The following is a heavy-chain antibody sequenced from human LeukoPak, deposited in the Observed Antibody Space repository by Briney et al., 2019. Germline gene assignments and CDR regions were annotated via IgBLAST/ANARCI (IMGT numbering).Heavy chain of an antibody. J-gene: IGHJ6*03. D-gene: IGHD2-21*01. CDR3: VRVGRAYCGGDCYMDV. Sequence: GGSLRLSCAASGFTFSSYLMHWVRQAPGKGLVWVSRIKSDGSSTSYADSVKGRFTISRDNAKNTLYLQMNSLRDEDTAVYYCVRVGRAYCGGDCYMDVWGKGTTVTVSS. V-gene: IGHV3-74*01. CDR1: GFTFSSYL. CDR2: IKSDGSST.